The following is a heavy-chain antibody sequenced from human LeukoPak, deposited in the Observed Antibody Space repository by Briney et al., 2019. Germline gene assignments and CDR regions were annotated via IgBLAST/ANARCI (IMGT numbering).Heavy chain of an antibody. J-gene: IGHJ4*02. V-gene: IGHV3-43*02. D-gene: IGHD6-13*01. Sequence: GGSLRLSCAASGFTFDDYAMHWVRQAPGKGLEWVSLISGDGGSTYYADSVKGRFTIPRDNSKNSLCLQMNSLRTEDTALYYCAKDIQQQLVPGGIDYWGQGTLVTVSS. CDR1: GFTFDDYA. CDR3: AKDIQQQLVPGGIDY. CDR2: ISGDGGST.